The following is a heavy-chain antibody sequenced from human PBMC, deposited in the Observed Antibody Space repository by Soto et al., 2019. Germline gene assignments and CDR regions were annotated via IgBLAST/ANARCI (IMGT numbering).Heavy chain of an antibody. J-gene: IGHJ6*02. V-gene: IGHV4-39*01. D-gene: IGHD2-2*01. CDR2: IYYSGST. Sequence: SETLSLTCTVSGGSISSSSYYWGWIRQPPGKGLEWIGSIYYSGSTYYNPSLKSRVTISVDTSKNQFSLKLSSVTAADTAVYYCARQSIVLVPAARGGGYYYGMDVWGQGTTVT. CDR1: GGSISSSSYY. CDR3: ARQSIVLVPAARGGGYYYGMDV.